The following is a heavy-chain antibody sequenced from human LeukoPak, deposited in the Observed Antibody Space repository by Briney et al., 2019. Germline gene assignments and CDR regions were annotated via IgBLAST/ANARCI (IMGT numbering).Heavy chain of an antibody. V-gene: IGHV4-30-4*01. CDR3: ARDLVVVVPAAIVGTLPGGYYYGMDV. D-gene: IGHD2-2*02. J-gene: IGHJ6*02. CDR2: IYYSGST. Sequence: SQTLSLTCTVSGGSISSGDYYWSWIRQPPGKGLEWIGYIYYSGSTYYNPSLKSRVTISVDTSKNQFSLKLSSVTAADTAVYYCARDLVVVVPAAIVGTLPGGYYYGMDVWGQGTTVTVSS. CDR1: GGSISSGDYY.